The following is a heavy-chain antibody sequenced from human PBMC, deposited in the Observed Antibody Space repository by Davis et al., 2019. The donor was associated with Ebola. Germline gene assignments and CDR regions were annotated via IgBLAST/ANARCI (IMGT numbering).Heavy chain of an antibody. CDR2: IIPIFGTA. Sequence: SVKVSCKASAGTFSSYAISWVRQAPGQGLEWMGGIIPIFGTANYAQKFQGRVTITADESTSTAYMELSSLRSEDTAVYYCARVLVVYAKYYYYGMDVWGQGTTVTVSS. D-gene: IGHD2-8*02. CDR3: ARVLVVYAKYYYYGMDV. V-gene: IGHV1-69*13. CDR1: AGTFSSYA. J-gene: IGHJ6*02.